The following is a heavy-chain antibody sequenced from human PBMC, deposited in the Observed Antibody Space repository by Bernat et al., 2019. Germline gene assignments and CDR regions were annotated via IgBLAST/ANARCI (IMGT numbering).Heavy chain of an antibody. CDR3: ARDSGTGGVVDY. D-gene: IGHD2-8*02. V-gene: IGHV3-15*01. CDR2: VKSKTDGGTT. Sequence: EVQLVESGGGLVKPGGSLRLSCAASGFTFSNAWMSWVRQAPGKGLEWVGRVKSKTDGGTTDYAAPVKGRFTISRDNSKNTLYLQMNSLRAEDTAVYYCARDSGTGGVVDYWGQGTLVTVSS. J-gene: IGHJ4*02. CDR1: GFTFSNAW.